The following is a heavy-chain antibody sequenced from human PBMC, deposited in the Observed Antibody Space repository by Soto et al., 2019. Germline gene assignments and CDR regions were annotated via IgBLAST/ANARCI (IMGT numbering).Heavy chain of an antibody. CDR1: GYSFTYYW. CDR3: ARVPSVVTPGNDYFGVDV. V-gene: IGHV5-51*01. D-gene: IGHD2-2*01. Sequence: EVRLAQSGGEVKKPGESLKISCKGSGYSFTYYWIAWVRQRPGKDLEWMGIIYPNDADTRYNPSFQGQVTISADKSISTAYLQWTSVKTSYTAMYYCARVPSVVTPGNDYFGVDVWGQGTTVIVSS. J-gene: IGHJ6*02. CDR2: IYPNDADT.